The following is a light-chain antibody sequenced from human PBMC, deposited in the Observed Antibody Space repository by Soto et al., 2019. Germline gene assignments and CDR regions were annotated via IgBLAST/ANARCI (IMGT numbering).Light chain of an antibody. CDR3: MQGLQNPPT. CDR1: QSLLNSNGYNY. J-gene: IGKJ5*01. V-gene: IGKV2-28*01. Sequence: DLVLPQSPLSLAVTPGGPSSISCRSSQSLLNSNGYNYLDWYLQKPGKSPQXLIYLGSSRSSGVPERFSGSGSGTDCTLKISRVEAEEVGADYCMQGLQNPPTFGQGTRLEIK. CDR2: LGS.